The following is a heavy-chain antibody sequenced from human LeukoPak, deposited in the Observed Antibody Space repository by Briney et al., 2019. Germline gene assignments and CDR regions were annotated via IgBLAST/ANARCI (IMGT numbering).Heavy chain of an antibody. D-gene: IGHD6-13*01. CDR1: GFTFSIYD. CDR3: TKAGSSWYAVGY. J-gene: IGHJ4*02. CDR2: ISHDGGNQ. V-gene: IGHV3-30*18. Sequence: GGSLRLSCAASGFTFSIYDMHGVRQAPGKGLEWVAIISHDGGNQYYEDSVKGRFTISRDNSKNTLYLQMNSLSAEAKAVYYCTKAGSSWYAVGYWGQGALVTVSS.